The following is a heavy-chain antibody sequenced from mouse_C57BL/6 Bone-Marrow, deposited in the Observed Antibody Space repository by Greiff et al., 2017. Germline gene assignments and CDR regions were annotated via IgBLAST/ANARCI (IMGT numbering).Heavy chain of an antibody. CDR1: GFTFSSYG. V-gene: IGHV5-6*01. Sequence: EVKLMESGGDLVKPGGSLKLSCAASGFTFSSYGMSWVRQTPDKRLEWVATISSGGSYTYYPDSVKGRFTISRDNAKNTLYLQMSSLKSEDTAMYYCARPLFFYYWGQGTTLTVSS. J-gene: IGHJ2*01. D-gene: IGHD1-1*01. CDR2: ISSGGSYT. CDR3: ARPLFFYY.